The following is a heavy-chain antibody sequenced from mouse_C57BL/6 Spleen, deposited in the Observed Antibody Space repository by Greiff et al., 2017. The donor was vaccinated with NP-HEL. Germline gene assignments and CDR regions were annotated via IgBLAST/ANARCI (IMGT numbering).Heavy chain of an antibody. CDR2: IYPNSGST. V-gene: IGHV1-64*01. D-gene: IGHD1-1*01. CDR1: GYTFTSYW. J-gene: IGHJ1*03. CDR3: ARYGLITTVVDWYFDV. Sequence: VQLQQPGAELVKPGASVKLSCKASGYTFTSYWMHWVKQRPGQGLEWIGMIYPNSGSTNYNEKFKSKATLTVDKSSSTAYMQLSSLTSEDSAVYYCARYGLITTVVDWYFDVWGTGTTVTVSS.